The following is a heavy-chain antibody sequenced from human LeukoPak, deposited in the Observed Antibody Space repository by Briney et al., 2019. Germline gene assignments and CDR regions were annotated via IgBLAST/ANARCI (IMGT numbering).Heavy chain of an antibody. D-gene: IGHD2/OR15-2a*01. CDR2: INPDGGKT. V-gene: IGHV3-7*01. CDR1: GFTFSYYW. Sequence: GESLRLSCAASGFTFSYYWMGWVRQAPGKGLQWVAKINPDGGKTFYVDSVRGRFAISRDNAKSAVYLQMNSLRAEDTALYYCVIEDYFICDSWGQGTLVTVSS. J-gene: IGHJ4*02. CDR3: VIEDYFICDS.